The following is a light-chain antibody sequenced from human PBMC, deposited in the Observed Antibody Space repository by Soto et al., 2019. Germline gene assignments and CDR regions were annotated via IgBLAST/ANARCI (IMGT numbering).Light chain of an antibody. Sequence: EIMMTQSPATLSLSPGERATLSCRASQSVSSNLAWYQQKPGQASRLLVYGASTRATGIPGRFSGSGSGTEFTLTISSLQSEDFAVYCCQQYYKLPWTFGQGTKVDIK. J-gene: IGKJ1*01. V-gene: IGKV3-15*01. CDR1: QSVSSN. CDR2: GAS. CDR3: QQYYKLPWT.